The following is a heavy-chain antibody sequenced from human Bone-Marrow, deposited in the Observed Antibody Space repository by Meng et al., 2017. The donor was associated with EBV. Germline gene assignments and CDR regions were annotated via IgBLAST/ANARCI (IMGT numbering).Heavy chain of an antibody. CDR2: ISAYNGNT. Sequence: EGKKPGASVKVSCKASGYTFTSFGISWVRQAPGQGLEWMGWISAYNGNTNYAQKLQGRVTMTTDTSTSTAYMELRSLRSDDTAVYYCARFLDYDSSGYYYGSFDYWGQGTLVTVSS. CDR3: ARFLDYDSSGYYYGSFDY. V-gene: IGHV1-18*01. J-gene: IGHJ4*02. D-gene: IGHD3-22*01. CDR1: GYTFTSFG.